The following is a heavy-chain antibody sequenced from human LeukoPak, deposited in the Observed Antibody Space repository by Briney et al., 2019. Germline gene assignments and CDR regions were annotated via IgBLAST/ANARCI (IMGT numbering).Heavy chain of an antibody. Sequence: ASVKVSCKASGYTFTSYDINWVRQATGQGLEWMGWMNPNSGNTGYAQKFQGRVTMTRNTSISTAYMELSSLRSEDTAVYYRARASPGVDAFDIWGQGTMVTVSS. CDR1: GYTFTSYD. J-gene: IGHJ3*02. CDR3: ARASPGVDAFDI. CDR2: MNPNSGNT. V-gene: IGHV1-8*01. D-gene: IGHD3-10*01.